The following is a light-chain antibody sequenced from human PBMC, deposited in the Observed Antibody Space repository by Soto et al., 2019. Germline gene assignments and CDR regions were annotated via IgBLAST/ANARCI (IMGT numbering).Light chain of an antibody. V-gene: IGLV4-69*01. Sequence: QLVLTQSPSASASLGASVKLTCTLSSGHSSYAIAWHQQQPEKGPRYLMKLNSDGSHSKGDGIPDRFSGSSSGAARYLTISSLQSEDEADYYCQTWGTGIQVFGTGTKLTVL. CDR2: LNSDGSH. CDR3: QTWGTGIQV. CDR1: SGHSSYA. J-gene: IGLJ1*01.